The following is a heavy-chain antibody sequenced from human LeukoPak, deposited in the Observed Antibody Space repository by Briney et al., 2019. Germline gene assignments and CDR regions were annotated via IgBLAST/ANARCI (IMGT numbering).Heavy chain of an antibody. CDR2: FDPEDGET. D-gene: IGHD2-2*01. Sequence: GASVKVSCKVSGYTPTDLSMHWVRQAPGKGLEWMGGFDPEDGETIYAQKFQGRVTMTEDTSTDTAYMELSSLRSEDTAVYYCAGRDCSSTSCPFDYWGQGTLVTVSS. J-gene: IGHJ4*02. CDR1: GYTPTDLS. V-gene: IGHV1-24*01. CDR3: AGRDCSSTSCPFDY.